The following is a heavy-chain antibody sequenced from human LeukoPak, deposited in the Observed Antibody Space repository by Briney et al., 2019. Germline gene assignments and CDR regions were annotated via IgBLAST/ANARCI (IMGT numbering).Heavy chain of an antibody. CDR3: TTATSRSSGWSSYYYYMDV. CDR2: IKSKTDGGTR. CDR1: GFTFSNAW. V-gene: IGHV3-15*01. J-gene: IGHJ6*03. D-gene: IGHD6-19*01. Sequence: GGSLRLSCAASGFTFSNAWMTWVRRAPGKGLEWVGRIKSKTDGGTRDYVVPVKGRFTISRDDSENTLYLQMNSLKTEDTAVYYCTTATSRSSGWSSYYYYMDVWGKGTTVTVSS.